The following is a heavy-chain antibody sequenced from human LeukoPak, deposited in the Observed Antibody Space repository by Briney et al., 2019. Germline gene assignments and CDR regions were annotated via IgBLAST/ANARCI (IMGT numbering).Heavy chain of an antibody. J-gene: IGHJ3*02. D-gene: IGHD5/OR15-5a*01. CDR1: GFTFNNFA. Sequence: PGGSLRLSCAASGFTFNNFAIHWVRQAPGKGLEWVTFIRYDGGDKHYADPVKGRFTISRDNSKNTLYLQMNSLRPEDTAVYYCAKSMGATFYDLVAIDIWGQGTMVTVSS. V-gene: IGHV3-30*02. CDR2: IRYDGGDK. CDR3: AKSMGATFYDLVAIDI.